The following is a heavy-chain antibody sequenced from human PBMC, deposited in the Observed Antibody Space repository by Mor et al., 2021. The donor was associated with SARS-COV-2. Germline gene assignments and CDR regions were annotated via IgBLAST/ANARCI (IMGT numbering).Heavy chain of an antibody. D-gene: IGHD3-10*01. CDR3: ARVRGVSLTAFDY. Sequence: YGSGSTYYNPSLKSRVTISVDTSKNQFSLKLSSVTAADTAVYYCARVRGVSLTAFDYWGQGTLVTVSS. J-gene: IGHJ4*02. V-gene: IGHV4-31*02. CDR2: YGSGST.